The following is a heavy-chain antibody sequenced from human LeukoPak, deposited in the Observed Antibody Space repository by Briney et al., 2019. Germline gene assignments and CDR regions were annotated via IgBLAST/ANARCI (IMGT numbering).Heavy chain of an antibody. CDR3: ARGPSPLLGGYYYYGMDV. J-gene: IGHJ6*02. V-gene: IGHV1-69*13. D-gene: IGHD7-27*01. Sequence: ASVKVSCKASGGTFSSYAISWVRQAPGQGLEWMGGIIPIFGTANYAQKFQGRVTITADESTSTAYMELSSLRSEDTAVYYCARGPSPLLGGYYYYGMDVWGQGTTVTVSS. CDR1: GGTFSSYA. CDR2: IIPIFGTA.